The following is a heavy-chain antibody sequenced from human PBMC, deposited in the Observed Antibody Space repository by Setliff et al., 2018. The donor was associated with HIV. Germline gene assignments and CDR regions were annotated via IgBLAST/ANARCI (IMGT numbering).Heavy chain of an antibody. V-gene: IGHV4-59*01. CDR1: GGSFSTYY. CDR2: IQYSDSS. J-gene: IGHJ3*01. CDR3: ARSGYTSGFYWVFGAFGV. D-gene: IGHD3-22*01. Sequence: SETLSLTCTVSGGSFSTYYWSWIRQPPGKRLEWIASIQYSDSSHYNPSLQSRVTISVDTSTKQFSLYLSSVNETDTAVYYCARSGYTSGFYWVFGAFGVWGQGKLVTVSS.